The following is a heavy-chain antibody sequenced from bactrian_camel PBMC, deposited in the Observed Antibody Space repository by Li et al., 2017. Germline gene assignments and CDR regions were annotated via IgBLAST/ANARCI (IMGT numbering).Heavy chain of an antibody. CDR2: IYTGTSDT. CDR3: AAAAGWAGSCLRARELCN. CDR1: QDTTKRNT. D-gene: IGHD1*01. V-gene: IGHV3S25*01. J-gene: IGHJ4*01. Sequence: GSVQAGGSLRLSCVAVQDTTKRNTMAWFRQSPGKEREGIASIYTGTSDTKYADSVKGRFTISQDNAKNTVYLQMNSLNLEDSATYYCAAAAGWAGSCLRARELCNWGQGTQFTVS.